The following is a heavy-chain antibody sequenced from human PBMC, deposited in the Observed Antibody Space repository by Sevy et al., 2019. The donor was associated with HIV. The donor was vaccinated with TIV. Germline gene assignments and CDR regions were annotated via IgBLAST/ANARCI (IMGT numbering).Heavy chain of an antibody. Sequence: GGSLRLSCAASGFTFSSYAMSWVRQAPGKGQEWVSTFSFGCGKINYADSVKGRFTISRDNSKNTLYLQMHSLRAEDTAVYYCAREGCSKPHDYWGQGTLVTVSS. D-gene: IGHD3-10*02. J-gene: IGHJ4*02. CDR1: GFTFSSYA. CDR3: AREGCSKPHDY. V-gene: IGHV3-23*01. CDR2: FSFGCGKI.